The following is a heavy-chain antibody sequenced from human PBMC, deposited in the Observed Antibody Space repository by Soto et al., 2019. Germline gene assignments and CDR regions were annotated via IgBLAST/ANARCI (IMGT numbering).Heavy chain of an antibody. V-gene: IGHV2-26*01. CDR1: GFSLSNARMG. CDR2: IFSNDEK. Sequence: SGPTLVNPTETLTLTCTVSGFSLSNARMGVSWIRQPPGKALEWLAHIFSNDEKSYSTSLKSRLTISKDTSKSQVVLTMTNMDPVDTATYYCARIVLSRFLDYYGMDVWGQGTTVTVSS. D-gene: IGHD3-3*01. CDR3: ARIVLSRFLDYYGMDV. J-gene: IGHJ6*02.